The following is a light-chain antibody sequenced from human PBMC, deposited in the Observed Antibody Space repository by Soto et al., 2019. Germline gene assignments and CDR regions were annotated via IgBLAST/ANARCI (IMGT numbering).Light chain of an antibody. Sequence: QSALTQPRSVSGSPGQSVTISCTGTSNYVSWYQQHPGKAPKLMIYDVSKRPSGVPDRFSGSKSGNTASLTISGLQAEDEADYFCCSFAGSYTSYVFGTGTRSPS. J-gene: IGLJ1*01. V-gene: IGLV2-11*01. CDR2: DVS. CDR1: SNY. CDR3: CSFAGSYTSYV.